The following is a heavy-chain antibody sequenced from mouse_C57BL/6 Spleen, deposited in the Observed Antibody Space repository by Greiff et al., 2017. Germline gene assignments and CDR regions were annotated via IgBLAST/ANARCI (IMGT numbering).Heavy chain of an antibody. CDR1: GYTFTSYD. V-gene: IGHV1-85*01. CDR3: ESSSGTLYYLDY. J-gene: IGHJ2*01. CDR2: IYPRAGST. D-gene: IGHD3-1*01. Sequence: VQLQQSGPELVKPGASVKLSCKASGYTFTSYDINWVKQRPGQGLEWIGWIYPRAGSTKYNEKFKGKATLTVDTSSSTAYMELPSLTSEDSAVYVCESSSGTLYYLDYGGQGTTLTVSS.